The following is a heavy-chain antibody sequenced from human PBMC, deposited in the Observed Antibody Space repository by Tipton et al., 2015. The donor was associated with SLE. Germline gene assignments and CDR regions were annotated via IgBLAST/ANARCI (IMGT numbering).Heavy chain of an antibody. V-gene: IGHV4-38-2*02. D-gene: IGHD2-15*01. CDR2: IHHSGRT. Sequence: TLSLTCIVSGSSIDGGYHWGWIRQPPGKGLEWIANIHHSGRTYYNPSLKSRVTISMDTSKNQFSLKLSSVTAADTAVYYCATAGYGGNLEYWGQGTLVTVSS. CDR1: GSSIDGGYH. CDR3: ATAGYGGNLEY. J-gene: IGHJ4*02.